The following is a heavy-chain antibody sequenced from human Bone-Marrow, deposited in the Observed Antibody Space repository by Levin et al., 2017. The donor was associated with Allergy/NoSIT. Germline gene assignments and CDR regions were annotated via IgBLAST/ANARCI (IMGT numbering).Heavy chain of an antibody. V-gene: IGHV3-49*03. D-gene: IGHD2-15*01. J-gene: IGHJ6*02. CDR3: STSPVAYGADV. CDR2: IRRNAYGGKA. CDR1: GFIFGDYP. Sequence: PGGSLRLSCTTSGFIFGDYPINWFRQAPGKGLEWLGFIRRNAYGGKADYAASVTGRFSISRDDSKNIAYLHMNSLQTADTAVYYCSTSPVAYGADVWGQGTTVTVSS.